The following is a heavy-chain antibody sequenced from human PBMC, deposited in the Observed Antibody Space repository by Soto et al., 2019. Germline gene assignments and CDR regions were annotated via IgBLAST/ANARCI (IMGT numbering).Heavy chain of an antibody. CDR3: AREIIRIAAAGTSNWFDP. CDR1: GGSISSYY. J-gene: IGHJ5*02. Sequence: NPSETLSLTCTVSGGSISSYYWSWIRQPPGKGLEWIGYIYYSGSTNYNPSLKSRVTISVDTSKNQFSLKLSSVTAADTAVYYCAREIIRIAAAGTSNWFDPWGQGTLVTVSS. V-gene: IGHV4-59*12. D-gene: IGHD6-13*01. CDR2: IYYSGST.